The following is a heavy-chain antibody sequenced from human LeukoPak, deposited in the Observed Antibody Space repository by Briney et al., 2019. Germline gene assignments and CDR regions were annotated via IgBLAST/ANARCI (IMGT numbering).Heavy chain of an antibody. CDR2: ISSSGSTI. CDR1: GFTFSSYG. D-gene: IGHD3-22*01. J-gene: IGHJ4*02. CDR3: ARGIALGDYDSSGYGDY. V-gene: IGHV3-48*04. Sequence: GGSLRLSCAASGFTFSSYGMHWVRQAPGKGLEWVSYISSSGSTIYYADSVKGRFTISRDNAKNSLYLQMNSLRAEDTAVYYCARGIALGDYDSSGYGDYWGQGTLVTVSS.